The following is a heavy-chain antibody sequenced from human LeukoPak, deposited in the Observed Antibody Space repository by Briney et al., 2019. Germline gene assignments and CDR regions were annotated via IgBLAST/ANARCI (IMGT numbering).Heavy chain of an antibody. D-gene: IGHD2-2*01. J-gene: IGHJ4*02. CDR1: GFTFSSYA. CDR2: ISGSGGST. V-gene: IGHV3-23*01. CDR3: AKAGNIVVVPAARLGRLFDY. Sequence: PGGSLRLSCAASGFTFSSYAMSWVRQAPGKGLEWVSAISGSGGSTYYADSVKGRFTISRDNSKNTLYLQMNSLRAEDTAVYYCAKAGNIVVVPAARLGRLFDYWGQGTLVTVSS.